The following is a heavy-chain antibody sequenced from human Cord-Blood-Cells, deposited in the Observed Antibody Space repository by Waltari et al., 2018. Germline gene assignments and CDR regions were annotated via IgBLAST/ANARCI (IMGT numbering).Heavy chain of an antibody. V-gene: IGHV4-39*01. CDR3: ARPTTVTTLAGWYFDL. J-gene: IGHJ2*01. CDR1: GGSISSSSYY. CDR2: IYYSGST. D-gene: IGHD4-17*01. Sequence: QLQLQESGPGLVKPSETLSLTCTVSGGSISSSSYYWGWIRPPPGKGLEWIGSIYYSGSTYYNPSLKSRVTISVDTSKNQFSLKLSSVTAADTAVYYCARPTTVTTLAGWYFDLWGRGTLVTVSS.